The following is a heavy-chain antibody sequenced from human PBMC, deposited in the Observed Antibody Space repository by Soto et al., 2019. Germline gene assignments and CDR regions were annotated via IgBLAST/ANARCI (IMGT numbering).Heavy chain of an antibody. J-gene: IGHJ2*01. V-gene: IGHV1-3*01. Sequence: QVQLEQCGAEVKKPGASVKVSCKASGYTFTSYAMHWVRQAPGQRLEWLGWINAGNGNTKYSQKFQRRVTITRDTSASTAYMELSSLRSEDTAVYYCARGGSLHWYFDLWGRGTLVTVSS. CDR3: ARGGSLHWYFDL. CDR2: INAGNGNT. D-gene: IGHD1-26*01. CDR1: GYTFTSYA.